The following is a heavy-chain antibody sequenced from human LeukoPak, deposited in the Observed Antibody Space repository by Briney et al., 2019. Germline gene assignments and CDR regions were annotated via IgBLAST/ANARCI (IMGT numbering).Heavy chain of an antibody. J-gene: IGHJ4*02. Sequence: GESLQISCKGSGYTFTSYWIGWVRQPPGKGLEWMGIIDPGVSDTRYSPSFQGQVTISADKSISTSYLQWSSLKPSDTAMYYCARSPYSGRYPYFDYWGQGTLVTVSS. CDR3: ARSPYSGRYPYFDY. V-gene: IGHV5-51*01. CDR1: GYTFTSYW. CDR2: IDPGVSDT. D-gene: IGHD1-26*01.